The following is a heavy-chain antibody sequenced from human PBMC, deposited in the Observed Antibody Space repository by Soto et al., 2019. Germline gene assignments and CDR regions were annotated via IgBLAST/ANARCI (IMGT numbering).Heavy chain of an antibody. CDR3: ARHLTYCSAGSCYSDFPYYSMDV. J-gene: IGHJ6*02. Sequence: QLQLQESGPGLVKPSETLSLTCTVSGGSISSSSYYWGWIRQPPGKGLEWIGSIFYSGRTYYNPSLKSRVTISVDTSKNQFSLKLSAVTAADTAVYYCARHLTYCSAGSCYSDFPYYSMDVWGQGTTVTVSS. CDR2: IFYSGRT. V-gene: IGHV4-39*01. D-gene: IGHD2-15*01. CDR1: GGSISSSSYY.